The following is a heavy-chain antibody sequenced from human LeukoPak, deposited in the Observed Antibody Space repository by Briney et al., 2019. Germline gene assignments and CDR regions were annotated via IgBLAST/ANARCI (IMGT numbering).Heavy chain of an antibody. CDR1: GFTFSTYS. V-gene: IGHV3-48*02. J-gene: IGHJ6*02. CDR3: ARDAAYYYGMDV. Sequence: GGSLRLSCAASGFTFSTYSMNWVRQAPGKGLEWISYISSSRSTIFYADSVKGRFTISRDNAKNSLYLQMNSLRDEDTAVYYCARDAAYYYGMDVWGQGTTVTVSS. CDR2: ISSSRSTI.